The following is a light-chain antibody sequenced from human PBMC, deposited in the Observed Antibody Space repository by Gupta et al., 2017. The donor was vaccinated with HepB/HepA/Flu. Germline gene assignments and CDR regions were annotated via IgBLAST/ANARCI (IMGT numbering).Light chain of an antibody. J-gene: IGKJ1*01. CDR3: MQTLQTRWT. V-gene: IGKV2-28*01. CDR2: LGS. CDR1: QSLLHTNGNNY. Sequence: DIVMTQSPLSLPVIPGKPASISCRASQSLLHTNGNNYMNWYLQRPGQPPHLLIYLGSNRASGVPDRFSGSGSGTDFTLKISRVAAEDVGIYYCMQTLQTRWTFGQGTKVEIK.